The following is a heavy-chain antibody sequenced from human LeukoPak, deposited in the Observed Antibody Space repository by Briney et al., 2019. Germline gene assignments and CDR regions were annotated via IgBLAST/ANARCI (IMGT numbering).Heavy chain of an antibody. CDR1: GFTFSSYW. Sequence: PGGSLRLSCAASGFTFSSYWMTWVRQAPGKGLEWVANIKKDESQKYYVDSVKGRFTVSRDNANSSLFLQMNSLRAEDTAVYYCTRARYRIVGSTTEHVYFTMDVWGQGTTVTVSS. J-gene: IGHJ6*02. CDR2: IKKDESQK. V-gene: IGHV3-7*01. CDR3: TRARYRIVGSTTEHVYFTMDV. D-gene: IGHD1-26*01.